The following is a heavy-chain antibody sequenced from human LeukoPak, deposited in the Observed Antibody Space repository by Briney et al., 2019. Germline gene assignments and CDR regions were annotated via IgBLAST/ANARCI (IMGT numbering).Heavy chain of an antibody. J-gene: IGHJ3*02. CDR1: GGTFSSYA. V-gene: IGHV1-69*06. Sequence: ASLSLSCNASGGTFSSYAISWVRQAPGQGLEWIGGIIPIFGTANYAQQLQGRVANTADNSTSTAYMELSSLRSEDTDVYYCAREATYDAFDIWGQGPMVTVFS. CDR3: AREATYDAFDI. D-gene: IGHD5-12*01. CDR2: IIPIFGTA.